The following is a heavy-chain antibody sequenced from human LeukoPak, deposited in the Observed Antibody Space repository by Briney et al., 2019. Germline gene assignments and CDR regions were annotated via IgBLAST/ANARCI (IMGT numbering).Heavy chain of an antibody. CDR1: GGTFSSYA. D-gene: IGHD5-12*01. J-gene: IGHJ4*02. CDR2: IIPIFGTA. V-gene: IGHV1-69*13. Sequence: ASVKVSCKASGGTFSSYAISWVRQAPGQGLEWMGGIIPIFGTANYAQKFQGRVTITADESTSTAYMELSSLRSEDTAVYYCARVANGDIVATHYWGQGTLVTVSS. CDR3: ARVANGDIVATHY.